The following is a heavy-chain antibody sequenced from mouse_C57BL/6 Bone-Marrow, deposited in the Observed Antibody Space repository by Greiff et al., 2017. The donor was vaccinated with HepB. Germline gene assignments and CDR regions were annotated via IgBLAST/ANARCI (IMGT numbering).Heavy chain of an antibody. CDR2: IDPETCGT. CDR1: GYTFTDYE. V-gene: IGHV1-23*01. CDR3: TRFTWGYFDV. D-gene: IGHD1-1*01. Sequence: VQLQQSGAELVRPGASGYTFTDYEMHGVKQTPVHGLEWIGAIDPETCGTAYNQKFKGKATLTADKSSSTAYMELRSLTSEDSAVYYCTRFTWGYFDVWGTGTTVTVSS. J-gene: IGHJ1*03.